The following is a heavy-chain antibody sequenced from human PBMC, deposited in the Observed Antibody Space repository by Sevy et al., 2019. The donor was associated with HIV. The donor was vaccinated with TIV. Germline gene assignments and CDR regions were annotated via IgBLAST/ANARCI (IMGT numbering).Heavy chain of an antibody. D-gene: IGHD1-26*01. CDR1: GFTFSSYA. V-gene: IGHV3-23*01. CDR2: ISGSGGNT. CDR3: AKNLSPRELTDAFDI. Sequence: GGSLRLSCAASGFTFSSYAMSWVRQAPGKGLEWVSAISGSGGNTYYADSVKGRFTISRDNSKNTLYLQMNSLRAEDTAVYYCAKNLSPRELTDAFDIWGQGTMVTVSS. J-gene: IGHJ3*02.